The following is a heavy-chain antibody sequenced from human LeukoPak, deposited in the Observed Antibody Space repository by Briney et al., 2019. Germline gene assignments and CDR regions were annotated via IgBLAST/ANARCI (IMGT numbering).Heavy chain of an antibody. J-gene: IGHJ6*03. V-gene: IGHV4-39*01. D-gene: IGHD3-10*02. Sequence: SETLSLTCTVSGGSISSSSYYWGWIRQPPGKGLEWIGSIYYSGSTYYNPSLKSRVTISVDTPKNQFSLKLSSVTAADTAVYYCARQDYYVSGGYYYYMDVWGKGTTVTVSS. CDR2: IYYSGST. CDR3: ARQDYYVSGGYYYYMDV. CDR1: GGSISSSSYY.